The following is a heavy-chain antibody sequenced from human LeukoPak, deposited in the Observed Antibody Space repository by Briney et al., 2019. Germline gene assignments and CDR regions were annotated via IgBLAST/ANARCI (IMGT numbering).Heavy chain of an antibody. CDR3: ARGPGYSNYETALNYYYYMDV. V-gene: IGHV1-18*01. CDR1: GYTFTSYG. Sequence: GASVKVSCKASGYTFTSYGISWVRQAPGQGLEGMGWISAYNGNTNYAQKLQGRVIMTTDTSTSTAYMELRSLRSDDTAVYYCARGPGYSNYETALNYYYYMDVWGKGTTVTVSS. D-gene: IGHD4-11*01. J-gene: IGHJ6*03. CDR2: ISAYNGNT.